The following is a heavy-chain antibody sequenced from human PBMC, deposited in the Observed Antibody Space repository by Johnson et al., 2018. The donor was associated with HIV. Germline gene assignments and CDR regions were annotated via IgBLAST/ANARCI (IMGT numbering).Heavy chain of an antibody. CDR1: GFTFDDYG. CDR2: ISGSGHST. D-gene: IGHD2-2*01. CDR3: ARGGSSTSLDAFDI. Sequence: VQLVESGGGVVRPGGSLRLSCAASGFTFDDYGMSWVRQAPGKGLEWVSAISGSGHSTYYADSVKGRFTISRDSSKNTLYLQMNSLRADDTAVYYCARGGSSTSLDAFDIWGQGTMVTVSS. J-gene: IGHJ3*02. V-gene: IGHV3-23*04.